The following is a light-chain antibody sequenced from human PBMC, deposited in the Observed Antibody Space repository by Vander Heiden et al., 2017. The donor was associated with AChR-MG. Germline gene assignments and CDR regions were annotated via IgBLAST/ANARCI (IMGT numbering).Light chain of an antibody. Sequence: LGQPASISCRSSQSLVHSDGNTYLSWIHQRPGQPPRLLIYKISKRFSGVPDRFSGSGEGTDFTLNINRGEAEDVGVYYCMQHRHFPHITFGQGTRLDIK. J-gene: IGKJ5*01. V-gene: IGKV2-24*01. CDR3: MQHRHFPHIT. CDR1: QSLVHSDGNTY. CDR2: KIS.